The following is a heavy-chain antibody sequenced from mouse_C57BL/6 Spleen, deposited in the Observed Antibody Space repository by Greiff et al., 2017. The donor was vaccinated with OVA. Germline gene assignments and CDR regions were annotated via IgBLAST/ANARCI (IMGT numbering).Heavy chain of an antibody. CDR1: GFTFTDYY. Sequence: EVMLVESGGGLVQPGGSLSLSCAASGFTFTDYYMSWVRQPPGKALEWLGFIRNKANGYTTEYSASVKGRFTISRDNSQSILYLQMNALRAEDSATYYCARWAVTPPFDYWGQGTTLTVSS. J-gene: IGHJ2*01. D-gene: IGHD2-2*01. CDR2: IRNKANGYTT. CDR3: ARWAVTPPFDY. V-gene: IGHV7-3*01.